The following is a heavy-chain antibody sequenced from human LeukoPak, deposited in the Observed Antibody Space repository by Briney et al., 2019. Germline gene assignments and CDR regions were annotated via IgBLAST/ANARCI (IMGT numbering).Heavy chain of an antibody. Sequence: ASVKVSCKASGYTFTSYGISWVRQAPGQGLEWMGWISAYNGNTNYAQKLQGRVTMTTDTSTSTAYMELRSLRSDDTAVYYCARGKGDILTGQGLDYWGQGTLVTVSS. J-gene: IGHJ4*02. CDR1: GYTFTSYG. CDR2: ISAYNGNT. V-gene: IGHV1-18*01. D-gene: IGHD3-9*01. CDR3: ARGKGDILTGQGLDY.